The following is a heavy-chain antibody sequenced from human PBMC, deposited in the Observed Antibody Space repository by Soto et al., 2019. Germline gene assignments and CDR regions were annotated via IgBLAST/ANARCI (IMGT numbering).Heavy chain of an antibody. V-gene: IGHV5-10-1*01. D-gene: IGHD2-2*01. CDR1: GYSFSSYW. Sequence: ESLRISCKGVGYSFSSYWISWVRQMPWTGLEWMGRIDPSDAYTNYSPSFQGHVTISTDKSISTAYLQWSSLRASDTAMYYCASRYCSSPSCPSNYYAMDVWGQGTTVTVSS. CDR3: ASRYCSSPSCPSNYYAMDV. CDR2: IDPSDAYT. J-gene: IGHJ6*02.